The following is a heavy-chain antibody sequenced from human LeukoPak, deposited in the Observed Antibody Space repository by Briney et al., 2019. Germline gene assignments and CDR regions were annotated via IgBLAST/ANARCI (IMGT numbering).Heavy chain of an antibody. J-gene: IGHJ4*02. Sequence: SQTLSLTCTVSGGSVTSGSHYWSWIRQPAGNGLQWIGRIYNTESTNYNRSLRSRVTISVDTSKNQFSLKLSSVTAADTVVYYCARSYCSGGSCYHFDSWGQGTLVTVSS. V-gene: IGHV4-61*02. CDR2: IYNTEST. D-gene: IGHD2-15*01. CDR3: ARSYCSGGSCYHFDS. CDR1: GGSVTSGSHY.